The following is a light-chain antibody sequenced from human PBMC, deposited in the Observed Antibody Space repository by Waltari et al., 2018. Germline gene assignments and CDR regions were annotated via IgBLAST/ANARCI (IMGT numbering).Light chain of an antibody. Sequence: EIVLTQSPGTLSLSPGARATLSCRASQCVSRSLAWYHQNPGQAPRLLIYGASNRATGIPDRFSGSGSGTDFSLIISRLEPEDFAVYYCQHYVSLPVTFGQGTKVEIK. CDR1: QCVSRS. J-gene: IGKJ1*01. V-gene: IGKV3-20*01. CDR2: GAS. CDR3: QHYVSLPVT.